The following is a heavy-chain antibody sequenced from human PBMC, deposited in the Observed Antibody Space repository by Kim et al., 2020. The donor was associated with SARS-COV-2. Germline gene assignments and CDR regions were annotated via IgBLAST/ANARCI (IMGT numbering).Heavy chain of an antibody. CDR3: AKDARGMRPRRDGMVRGVRSPPFDY. CDR2: ISYDGSNK. J-gene: IGHJ4*02. Sequence: GSLRLSCAASGFTFSSYGMHWVRQAPGKGLEWVAVISYDGSNKYYADSVKGRFTISRDNSKNTLYLQMNSLRAEDTAVYYCAKDARGMRPRRDGMVRGVRSPPFDYWGQGTLVTVSS. D-gene: IGHD3-10*01. V-gene: IGHV3-30*18. CDR1: GFTFSSYG.